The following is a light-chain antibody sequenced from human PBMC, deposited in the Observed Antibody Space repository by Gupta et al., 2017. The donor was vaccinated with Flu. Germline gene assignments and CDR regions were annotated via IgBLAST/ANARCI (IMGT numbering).Light chain of an antibody. Sequence: ATLSVSPGERATLSCRASQSVSSNLAWYQQKPGQAPRLLIYGASTRATGISARFSGSASGTEFTLTISSLQSEDFAVYYCQQDNDWPPWTFGQGTKVEIK. CDR2: GAS. V-gene: IGKV3-15*01. CDR3: QQDNDWPPWT. J-gene: IGKJ1*01. CDR1: QSVSSN.